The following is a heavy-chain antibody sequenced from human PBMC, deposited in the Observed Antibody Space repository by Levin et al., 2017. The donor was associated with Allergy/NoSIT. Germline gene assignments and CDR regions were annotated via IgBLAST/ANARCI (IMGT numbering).Heavy chain of an antibody. V-gene: IGHV5-51*01. Sequence: GESLKISCKGSGYSFTSYWIGWVRQMPGKGLEWMGIIYPGDSDTRYSPSFQGQVTISADKSISTAYLQWSSLKASDTAMYYCARHGKGSSSWRQYYYYYGMDVWGQGTTVTVSS. CDR3: ARHGKGSSSWRQYYYYYGMDV. J-gene: IGHJ6*02. D-gene: IGHD6-13*01. CDR1: GYSFTSYW. CDR2: IYPGDSDT.